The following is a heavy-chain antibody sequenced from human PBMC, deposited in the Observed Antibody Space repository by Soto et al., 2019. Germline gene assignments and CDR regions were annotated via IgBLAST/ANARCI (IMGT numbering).Heavy chain of an antibody. D-gene: IGHD3-10*01. V-gene: IGHV1-18*01. CDR3: ARGVGSGSYYNQYNWFDP. CDR2: ISAYNGNT. Sequence: GASVKVSCKASGYTLTNYGISWVRQAPGQGLEWMGWISAYNGNTKYAQKFQGRVTMTTDTSTSTAYMELRSLRSDDTAVYYCARGVGSGSYYNQYNWFDPSGQGTLVTVSS. J-gene: IGHJ5*02. CDR1: GYTLTNYG.